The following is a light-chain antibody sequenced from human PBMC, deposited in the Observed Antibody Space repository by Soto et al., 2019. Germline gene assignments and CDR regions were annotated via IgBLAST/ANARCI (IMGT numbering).Light chain of an antibody. CDR1: QSVGRD. J-gene: IGKJ4*01. CDR2: GAS. V-gene: IGKV3-15*01. CDR3: QQYNDWPFT. Sequence: EIVMTHSPGTLSVSPWERATLSCGASQSVGRDLAWYQQKPGQAPRLLIYGASTWATGIPASFSGSGSGAEFTLTISSLQSEDFAVYYCQQYNDWPFTFGGGTKVDIK.